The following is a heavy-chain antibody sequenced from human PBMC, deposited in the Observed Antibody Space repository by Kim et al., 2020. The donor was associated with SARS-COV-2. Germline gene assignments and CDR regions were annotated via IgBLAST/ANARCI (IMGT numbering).Heavy chain of an antibody. Sequence: PKSRVTISVDTSQSQFSLRLSSVTAADTAVYYCARLSFGSSGYYYGGFDYWGQGTLVTVSS. V-gene: IGHV4-39*01. D-gene: IGHD3-22*01. J-gene: IGHJ4*02. CDR3: ARLSFGSSGYYYGGFDY.